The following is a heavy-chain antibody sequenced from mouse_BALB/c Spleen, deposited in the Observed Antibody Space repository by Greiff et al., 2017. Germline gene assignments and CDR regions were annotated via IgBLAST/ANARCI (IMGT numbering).Heavy chain of an antibody. Sequence: DVQLVESGGGLVKLGGSLKLSCAASGFTFSSYYMSWVRQTPEKRLELVAAINSNGGSTYYPDTVKGRFTISRDNAKNTLYLQMSSLKSEDTALYYCARQLITFYAMDYWGQGTSVTVSS. J-gene: IGHJ4*01. CDR3: ARQLITFYAMDY. CDR1: GFTFSSYY. V-gene: IGHV5-6-2*01. CDR2: INSNGGST. D-gene: IGHD2-4*01.